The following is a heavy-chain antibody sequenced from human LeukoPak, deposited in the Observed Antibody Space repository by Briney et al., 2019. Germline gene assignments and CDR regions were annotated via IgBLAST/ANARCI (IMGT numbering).Heavy chain of an antibody. V-gene: IGHV4-59*01. D-gene: IGHD1-26*01. J-gene: IGHJ4*02. CDR3: ASGGGATGYFDY. CDR1: GGSISSYY. Sequence: KPSETLSLTCTVSGGSISSYYWSWIRQPPGKGLEWIGYIYYSGSTNYNPSLKSRVTISVDTSKNQFSLKLSSVTAADTAVYYCASGGGATGYFDYWGQGTLVTVSS. CDR2: IYYSGST.